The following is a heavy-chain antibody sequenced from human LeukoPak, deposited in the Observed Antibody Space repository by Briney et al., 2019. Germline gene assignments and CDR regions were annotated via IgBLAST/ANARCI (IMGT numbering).Heavy chain of an antibody. CDR1: GFIFNTFG. CDR2: INHNGNVN. D-gene: IGHD3-16*01. Sequence: GSLRLSCAASGFIFNTFGMNWVRQAPGKGLEWVASINHNGNVNYYVDSVKGRFTISRDNAKNSLYLQMSNLRAEDTAVYFCARGGGLDVWGQGATVTVSS. J-gene: IGHJ6*02. V-gene: IGHV3-7*03. CDR3: ARGGGLDV.